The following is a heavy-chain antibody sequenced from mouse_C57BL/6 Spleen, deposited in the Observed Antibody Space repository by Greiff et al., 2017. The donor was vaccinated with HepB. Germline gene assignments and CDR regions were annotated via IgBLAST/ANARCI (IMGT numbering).Heavy chain of an antibody. CDR3: ARYYGSSFWYFDV. CDR2: IDPNSGGT. J-gene: IGHJ1*03. Sequence: QVQLQQPGAELVKPGASVKLSCKASGYTFTSYWMHWVKQRPGRGLEWIGRIDPNSGGTKYNEKFKSKAKLTVDKPSSTAYMQLSRLTAEDSAVYYWARYYGSSFWYFDVWGTGTTVTVSS. CDR1: GYTFTSYW. V-gene: IGHV1-72*01. D-gene: IGHD1-1*01.